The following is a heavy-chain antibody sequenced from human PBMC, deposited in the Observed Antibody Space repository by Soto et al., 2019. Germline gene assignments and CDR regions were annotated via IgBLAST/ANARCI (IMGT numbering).Heavy chain of an antibody. J-gene: IGHJ6*02. D-gene: IGHD6-6*01. CDR2: ISWDGGST. CDR1: GFTFDDYT. CDR3: ARWYSSSFGLGYYGMDV. Sequence: SGGSLRLSCAASGFTFDDYTMHWVRQAPGKGLEWVSLISWDGGSTYYADSVKGRFTISRDNSKNSLYLQMNSLRTEDTALYYCARWYSSSFGLGYYGMDVWGQGTTVTVSS. V-gene: IGHV3-43*01.